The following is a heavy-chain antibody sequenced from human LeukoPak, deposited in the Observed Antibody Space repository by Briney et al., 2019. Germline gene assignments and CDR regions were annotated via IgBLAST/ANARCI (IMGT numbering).Heavy chain of an antibody. D-gene: IGHD3-22*01. CDR2: ISYDGSNK. V-gene: IGHV3-30-3*01. CDR3: AREFRVITAGFFDY. J-gene: IGHJ4*02. CDR1: GFTFSSYA. Sequence: GRSLRLSCAASGFTFSSYAMHWVRQAPGKGLEWVAVISYDGSNKYYADSVKGRFTISRDNSKNTLHLQMNSLRAEDTAVYYCAREFRVITAGFFDYWGQGTLVTVSS.